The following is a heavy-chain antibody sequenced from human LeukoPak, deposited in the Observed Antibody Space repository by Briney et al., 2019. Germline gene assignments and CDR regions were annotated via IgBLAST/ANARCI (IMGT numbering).Heavy chain of an antibody. CDR2: ISVYNGNT. Sequence: ASVKVSCKASGYIFTSYGISWVRQAPGQGLEWMGWISVYNGNTNYPQRPQGRVTMTTDTSTTTAYMELRSPRSDDTAVYYCARDINGYYYDSHGYYPTDLWGQGTLVTVSS. CDR1: GYIFTSYG. V-gene: IGHV1-18*01. CDR3: ARDINGYYYDSHGYYPTDL. D-gene: IGHD3-22*01. J-gene: IGHJ5*02.